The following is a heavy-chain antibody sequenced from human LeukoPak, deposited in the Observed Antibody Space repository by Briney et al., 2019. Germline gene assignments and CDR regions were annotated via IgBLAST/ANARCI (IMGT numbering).Heavy chain of an antibody. Sequence: PGASVKVSCKASGYTFTSYGISWVRQAPGQGLEWMGWISAYNGNTNYAQKLQGRVTMTTDTSTSTAYMELRSLRSDDAAVYYCARVAGGVARTVVPAADWYFDLWGRGTLVTVSS. D-gene: IGHD2-2*01. CDR2: ISAYNGNT. V-gene: IGHV1-18*01. CDR3: ARVAGGVARTVVPAADWYFDL. J-gene: IGHJ2*01. CDR1: GYTFTSYG.